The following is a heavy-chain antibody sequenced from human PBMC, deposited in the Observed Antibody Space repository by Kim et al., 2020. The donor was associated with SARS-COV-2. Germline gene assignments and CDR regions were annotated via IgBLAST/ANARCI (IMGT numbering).Heavy chain of an antibody. V-gene: IGHV1-18*01. J-gene: IGHJ6*02. CDR1: GYTFTSYG. D-gene: IGHD3-10*01. CDR2: ISAYNGNT. CDR3: ARYYGSGSYQGYYGMDV. Sequence: ASVKVSCKASGYTFTSYGISWVRQAPGQGLEWMGWISAYNGNTNYAQKLQGRVTMTTDTSPSTAYMELRSLRSDDTAVYYCARYYGSGSYQGYYGMDVWGQGTTVTVSS.